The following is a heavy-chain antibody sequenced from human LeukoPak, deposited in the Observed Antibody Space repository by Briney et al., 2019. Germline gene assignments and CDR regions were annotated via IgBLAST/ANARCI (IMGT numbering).Heavy chain of an antibody. CDR1: GFTFSSHS. D-gene: IGHD3-10*01. Sequence: GGSLRLSCAASGFTFSSHSMHWVRQAPGQGLEWVSYITSDSITRFYADSVKGRFTISRDNAKNSLYLQMNILRAEDTAVYYCARYSGSGSPYRESYPAYWGHGTPVTLSP. J-gene: IGHJ4*01. V-gene: IGHV3-48*04. CDR3: ARYSGSGSPYRESYPAY. CDR2: ITSDSITR.